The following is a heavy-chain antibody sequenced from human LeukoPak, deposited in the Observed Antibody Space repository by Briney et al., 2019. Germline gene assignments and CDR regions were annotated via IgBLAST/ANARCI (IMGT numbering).Heavy chain of an antibody. V-gene: IGHV3-53*05. J-gene: IGHJ4*02. CDR3: ARDRYSYGYYLDY. Sequence: GGSLRLSCAASGFTVSSNYMSWVRQAPGKGLEWVSVIYSGGSTYYADSVKGRFTISRDNSKNTLYLQMNSLRAEDTAVYYCARDRYSYGYYLDYWGQGTLVTVSS. CDR1: GFTVSSNY. CDR2: IYSGGST. D-gene: IGHD5-18*01.